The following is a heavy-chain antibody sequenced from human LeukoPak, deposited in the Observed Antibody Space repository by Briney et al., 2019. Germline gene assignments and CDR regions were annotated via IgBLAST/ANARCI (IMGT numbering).Heavy chain of an antibody. V-gene: IGHV3-48*03. CDR3: ARWGATGYGDY. D-gene: IGHD3-9*01. J-gene: IGHJ4*02. Sequence: GGSLRLSCAASGFTFSSYGMNWVRQAPGKGLEWVSYISDSSSTIYYADSVKGRLTISRDNAKNSLYLQMDSLRAEDTAVYYCARWGATGYGDYWGQGTLVTVSS. CDR1: GFTFSSYG. CDR2: ISDSSSTI.